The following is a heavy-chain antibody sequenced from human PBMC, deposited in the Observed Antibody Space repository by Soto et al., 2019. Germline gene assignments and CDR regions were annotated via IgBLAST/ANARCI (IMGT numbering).Heavy chain of an antibody. Sequence: ASVKVSCKVSGYTLTELSMHWVRQAPGKGLEWMGGFDPEDGETIYAQKFQGRVTMTEDTSTDTAYMELSSLRSEDTAVYYCATDLGSKDYGDYDAFDIWGQGTMVTVSS. V-gene: IGHV1-24*01. J-gene: IGHJ3*02. CDR3: ATDLGSKDYGDYDAFDI. D-gene: IGHD4-17*01. CDR1: GYTLTELS. CDR2: FDPEDGET.